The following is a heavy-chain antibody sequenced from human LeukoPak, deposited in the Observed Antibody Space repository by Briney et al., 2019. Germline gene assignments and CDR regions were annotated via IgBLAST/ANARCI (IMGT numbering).Heavy chain of an antibody. CDR2: IYYSGST. J-gene: IGHJ4*02. CDR1: GGSISSGGYY. V-gene: IGHV4-31*03. CDR3: ARAKDDYGGNFDY. Sequence: KSSETLSLTCTVSGGSISSGGYYWSWIRQHPGKGLEWIGYIYYSGSTYYNPSLKSRVTISVDTSKNQCSLKLSSVTAADTAVYYCARAKDDYGGNFDYWGQGTLVTVSS. D-gene: IGHD4-23*01.